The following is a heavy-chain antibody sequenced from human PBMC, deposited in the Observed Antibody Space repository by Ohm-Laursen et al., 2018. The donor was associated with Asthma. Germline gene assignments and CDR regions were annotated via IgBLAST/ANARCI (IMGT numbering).Heavy chain of an antibody. V-gene: IGHV3-23*01. CDR1: GFTFSSYA. CDR3: AKYRRDGYRWYYFDY. J-gene: IGHJ4*02. CDR2: ISGSGGST. Sequence: SLRLSCSASGFTFSSYAMSWVRQAPGKGLEWVSAISGSGGSTYYADSVKGRFTISRDNSKNTLYLQMNSLRAEDTAVYYCAKYRRDGYRWYYFDYWGQGTLVTVSS. D-gene: IGHD5-24*01.